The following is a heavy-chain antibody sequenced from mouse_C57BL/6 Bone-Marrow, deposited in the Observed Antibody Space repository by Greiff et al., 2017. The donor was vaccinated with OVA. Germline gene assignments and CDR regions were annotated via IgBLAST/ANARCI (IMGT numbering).Heavy chain of an antibody. CDR1: GYTFTSYW. V-gene: IGHV1-52*01. CDR3: ARSRDYYGSSDY. CDR2: IDPSDSET. D-gene: IGHD1-1*01. Sequence: VQLQQPGAELVRPGSSVKLSCKASGYTFTSYWMHWVKQRPIQGLEWIGNIDPSDSETHYNQKFKDKATLTVDKSSSTAYMQLSSLTSEDSAVYYCARSRDYYGSSDYWGQGTTLTVSS. J-gene: IGHJ2*01.